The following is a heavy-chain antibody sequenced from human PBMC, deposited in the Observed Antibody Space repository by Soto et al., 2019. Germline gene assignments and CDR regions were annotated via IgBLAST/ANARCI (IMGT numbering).Heavy chain of an antibody. CDR2: IKTSGGST. Sequence: QVQLVQSGAEVKKPGASVKISCKASGYTFTNYDMHWVRQAPGQGLKWMGIIKTSGGSTNSAQMFQGRVTMTRGTTTSTVYMELNSLKSEDTAVYYCTRGGYSSSSFDYWGQGTLVTVSS. V-gene: IGHV1-46*03. CDR3: TRGGYSSSSFDY. J-gene: IGHJ4*02. D-gene: IGHD6-6*01. CDR1: GYTFTNYD.